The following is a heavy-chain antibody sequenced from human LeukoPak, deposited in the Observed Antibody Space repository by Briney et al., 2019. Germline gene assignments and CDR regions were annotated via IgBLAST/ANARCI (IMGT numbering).Heavy chain of an antibody. CDR3: ARVYYYGSGSYYNSAFDI. V-gene: IGHV3-11*05. D-gene: IGHD3-10*01. CDR1: GFTFSDYY. CDR2: TSSSSSYT. J-gene: IGHJ3*02. Sequence: GGSLRLSCAASGFTFSDYYMSWIRQAPGKGLEWVSYTSSSSSYTNYADSVKGRFTISRDNAKNSLYLQMNSLRAEDTAVYYCARVYYYGSGSYYNSAFDIWGQGTMVTVSS.